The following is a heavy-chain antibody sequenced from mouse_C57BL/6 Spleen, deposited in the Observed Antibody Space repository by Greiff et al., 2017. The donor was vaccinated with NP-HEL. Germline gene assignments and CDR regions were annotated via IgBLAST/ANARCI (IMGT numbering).Heavy chain of an antibody. V-gene: IGHV5-17*01. D-gene: IGHD1-1*02. J-gene: IGHJ2*01. CDR2: ISSGSSTI. Sequence: EVMLVESGGGLVKPGGSLKLSCAASGFTFSDYGMHWVRQAPEKGLEWVAYISSGSSTIYYADTVKGRFTISRDNAKNTLFLQMTSLRSEDTAMYYCASDYGLHFDYWGQGTTLTVSS. CDR1: GFTFSDYG. CDR3: ASDYGLHFDY.